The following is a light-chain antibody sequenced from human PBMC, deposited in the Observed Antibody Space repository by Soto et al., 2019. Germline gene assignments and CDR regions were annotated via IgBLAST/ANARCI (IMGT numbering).Light chain of an antibody. CDR3: QHYDTYSPMWT. Sequence: DIQLAQSPSTLSASVGDRITITCRATQSINWLAWYQQKPGKAPKLLIFEASRLESVVPSRFSGSGSGTEFTRTISSLQPDDFGTYYGQHYDTYSPMWTFGQGTKVDVK. J-gene: IGKJ1*01. V-gene: IGKV1-5*03. CDR2: EAS. CDR1: QSINW.